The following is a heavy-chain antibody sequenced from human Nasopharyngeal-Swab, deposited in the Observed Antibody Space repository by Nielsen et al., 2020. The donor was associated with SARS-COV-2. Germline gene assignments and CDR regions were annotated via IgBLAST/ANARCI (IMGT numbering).Heavy chain of an antibody. V-gene: IGHV4-61*01. CDR3: ARDPLVPAASDAFDI. CDR1: GGSVSSGSYY. Sequence: SETLPLTCTVSGGSVSSGSYYWSWIRRPPGKGLEWIGYIYYSGSTNYNPSLKSRVTISVDTSKNQFSLKLSSVTAADTAVYYCARDPLVPAASDAFDIWGQGTMVTVSS. D-gene: IGHD2-2*01. CDR2: IYYSGST. J-gene: IGHJ3*02.